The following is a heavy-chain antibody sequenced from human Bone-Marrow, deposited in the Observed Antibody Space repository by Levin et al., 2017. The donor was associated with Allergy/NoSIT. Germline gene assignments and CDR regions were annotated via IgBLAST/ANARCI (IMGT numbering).Heavy chain of an antibody. Sequence: ASVKVSCKASGGTFSSYAISWVRQAPGQGLEWMGGIIPIFGTANYAQKFQGRVTITADESTSTAYMELSSLRSEDTAVYYCARERRFSSSGYYYYMDGWGKGTTVTVSS. CDR3: ARERRFSSSGYYYYMDG. D-gene: IGHD6-6*01. V-gene: IGHV1-69*13. CDR1: GGTFSSYA. CDR2: IIPIFGTA. J-gene: IGHJ6*03.